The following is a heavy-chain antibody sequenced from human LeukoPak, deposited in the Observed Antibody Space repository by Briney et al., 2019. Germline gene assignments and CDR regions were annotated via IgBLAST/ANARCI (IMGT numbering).Heavy chain of an antibody. CDR2: IYNSGST. V-gene: IGHV4-38-2*02. Sequence: SETLSLTCTVSGYSISSGYYWGWIRQPPGKGLEWIGSIYNSGSTYYNPSLKSRVTISVDTSKNQFSLKLSSVTAADTAVYYCARNRNWFDPWGQGTLVTVSS. CDR3: ARNRNWFDP. CDR1: GYSISSGYY. J-gene: IGHJ5*02. D-gene: IGHD1-14*01.